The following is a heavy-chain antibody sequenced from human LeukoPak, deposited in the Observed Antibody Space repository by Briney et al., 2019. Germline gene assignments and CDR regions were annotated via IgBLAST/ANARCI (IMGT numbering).Heavy chain of an antibody. CDR1: GFTFSSHS. D-gene: IGHD6-13*01. CDR3: ARDRGMLAAAFDI. Sequence: PGGSLRLSCAASGFTFSSHSMNWVRQAPGKGLEWVSSISSNSSYIYYADSVKGRLTISRDNAKNSLYLQMNSLRAADTAVYYCARDRGMLAAAFDIWGQGTMVTVSS. CDR2: ISSNSSYI. J-gene: IGHJ3*02. V-gene: IGHV3-21*01.